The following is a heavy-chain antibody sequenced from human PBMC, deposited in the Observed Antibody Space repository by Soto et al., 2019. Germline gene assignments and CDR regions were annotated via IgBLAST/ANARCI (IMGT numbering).Heavy chain of an antibody. Sequence: QLQLQESGPGLVKPSETLSLTCTVSGGSISSSSYYWGWIRQPPGKGLEWIGSIYYSGSTYYNPSLKSRVTISVDTSKNQFSLKLSSVTAADTAVYYCATLWDLAVRGPFDYWGQGTLVTVSS. J-gene: IGHJ4*02. CDR1: GGSISSSSYY. D-gene: IGHD3-10*01. V-gene: IGHV4-39*01. CDR3: ATLWDLAVRGPFDY. CDR2: IYYSGST.